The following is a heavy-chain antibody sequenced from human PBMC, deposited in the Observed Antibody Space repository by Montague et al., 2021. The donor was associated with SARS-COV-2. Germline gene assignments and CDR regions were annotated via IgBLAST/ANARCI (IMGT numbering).Heavy chain of an antibody. V-gene: IGHV3-30*04. J-gene: IGHJ4*02. D-gene: IGHD3-16*02. CDR3: ARDNYDYVWGSYRYIY. Sequence: SLRLSCAASGFTFSSYAMHWVRQAPGKGLEWVAVISYDGSNKYYADSVKGRFTISRDNSKNTLYLQMNSLRAEDTAVYYCARDNYDYVWGSYRYIYWGQGTLVTLSS. CDR1: GFTFSSYA. CDR2: ISYDGSNK.